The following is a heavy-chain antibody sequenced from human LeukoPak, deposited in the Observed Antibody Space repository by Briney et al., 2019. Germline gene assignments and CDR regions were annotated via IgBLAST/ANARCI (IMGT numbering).Heavy chain of an antibody. D-gene: IGHD1-14*01. CDR1: GGSISSSSYY. Sequence: PSETLSLTCTVSGGSISSSSYYWGWIRQPPGKGLEWIGSIYYSGSTYYNPSLKSRVTISVDTSKNQFSLKLSSVTAADTAVYYCARDNYRTFDIWGQGTMVTVSS. V-gene: IGHV4-39*07. J-gene: IGHJ3*02. CDR2: IYYSGST. CDR3: ARDNYRTFDI.